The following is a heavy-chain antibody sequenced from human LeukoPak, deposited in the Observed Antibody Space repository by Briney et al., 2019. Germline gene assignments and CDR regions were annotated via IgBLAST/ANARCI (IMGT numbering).Heavy chain of an antibody. CDR2: IIPIFGTA. Sequence: SVKVSCKPCGGTFNSYAISWVRQAPGQGLEWMGGIIPIFGTANYAQNFQGRVTITTDESTSTAYMKLSSLRSEDTAVYYCARDVTVAGTFTRQNYYYYYMDVWGKGTTVTVSS. J-gene: IGHJ6*03. D-gene: IGHD6-19*01. V-gene: IGHV1-69*05. CDR3: ARDVTVAGTFTRQNYYYYYMDV. CDR1: GGTFNSYA.